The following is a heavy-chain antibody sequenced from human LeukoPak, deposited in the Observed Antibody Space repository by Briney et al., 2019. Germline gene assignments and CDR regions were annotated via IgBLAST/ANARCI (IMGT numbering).Heavy chain of an antibody. CDR1: GGSISSYY. CDR3: ASAGGYCSGGSCPADY. Sequence: SSETLSLTCTVSGGSISSYYWSWIRQPPGKGLEWIGYIYYSGSTNYNPSLKSRVTISVDTSKNQFSLKLSSVTAADTAVYYCASAGGYCSGGSCPADYWGQGTLVTVSS. J-gene: IGHJ4*02. V-gene: IGHV4-59*01. D-gene: IGHD2-15*01. CDR2: IYYSGST.